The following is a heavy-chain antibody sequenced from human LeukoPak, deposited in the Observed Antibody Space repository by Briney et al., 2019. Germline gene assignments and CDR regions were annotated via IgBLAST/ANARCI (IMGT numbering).Heavy chain of an antibody. V-gene: IGHV3-73*01. D-gene: IGHD3-22*01. J-gene: IGHJ6*04. CDR2: IRSKANSYAT. CDR3: TRSNYYDSSGYSREMDV. Sequence: SGGSLRLSCAASGFTFSGSAMHWVRQASGKGLEWVGRIRSKANSYATAYAASVKGRFTISRDDSKNTAYLQMNSLKTEDTAVYYCTRSNYYDSSGYSREMDVWGKGTTVTVSS. CDR1: GFTFSGSA.